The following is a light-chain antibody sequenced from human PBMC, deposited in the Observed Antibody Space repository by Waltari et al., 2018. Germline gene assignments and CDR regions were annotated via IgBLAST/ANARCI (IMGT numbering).Light chain of an antibody. CDR2: LGS. CDR1: QSLLHSNGYNY. CDR3: MQALHTPPTWT. V-gene: IGKV2-28*01. J-gene: IGKJ1*01. Sequence: DIVMTQSPLSLPVTPGEPASISCRSSQSLLHSNGYNYLDWYLQKPGQSPQLLIYLGSNRASGVPDRFSGSGSGTDFTLKISRVEAEDVGVYYCMQALHTPPTWTFGQGTKVEIK.